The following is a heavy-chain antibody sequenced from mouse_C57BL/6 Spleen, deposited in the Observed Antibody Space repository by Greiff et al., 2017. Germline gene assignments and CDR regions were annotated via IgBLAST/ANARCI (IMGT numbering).Heavy chain of an antibody. CDR3: TGGDDTWFAY. J-gene: IGHJ3*01. Sequence: QVQLKQSGAELVRPGASVTLSCKASGYTFTDYEMYWVNQTPVHGLEWFGAIDPETGGTAYNQKFKGKAILTEDEASSTAYMELRNLTSEDSAVYYCTGGDDTWFAYWGQGTLVTVSA. V-gene: IGHV1-15*01. CDR1: GYTFTDYE. CDR2: IDPETGGT.